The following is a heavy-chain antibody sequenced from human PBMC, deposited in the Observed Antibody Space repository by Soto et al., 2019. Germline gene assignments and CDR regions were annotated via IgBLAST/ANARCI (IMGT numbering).Heavy chain of an antibody. Sequence: GGSLRLSCAASGHAFSSYTMHWVRQAPGKGLGWVSSMSSGSSYIYYADSVKGRFTISRDNAKNSLFLQMNSLRAEDTAVYYCATSVAVAAPFDYWGQGTLVTVSS. CDR3: ATSVAVAAPFDY. V-gene: IGHV3-21*01. CDR2: MSSGSSYI. D-gene: IGHD6-19*01. J-gene: IGHJ4*02. CDR1: GHAFSSYT.